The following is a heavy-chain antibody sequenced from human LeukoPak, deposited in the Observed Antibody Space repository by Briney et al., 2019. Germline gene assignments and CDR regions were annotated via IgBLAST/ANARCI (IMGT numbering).Heavy chain of an antibody. CDR2: IKQDGSEK. CDR1: GFTFSSYW. CDR3: ARDFYDYGDYGLDY. J-gene: IGHJ4*02. D-gene: IGHD4-17*01. V-gene: IGHV3-7*01. Sequence: GGSLRLSCAASGFTFSSYWMSWVRQAPGKGLEWVANIKQDGSEKYYVDSVKGRFTISRDNAKNSLYLQMNSLRAEDTAVYYCARDFYDYGDYGLDYWGQGTLVTVSS.